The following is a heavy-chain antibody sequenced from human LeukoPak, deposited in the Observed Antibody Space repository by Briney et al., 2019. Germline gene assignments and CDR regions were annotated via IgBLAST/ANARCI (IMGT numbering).Heavy chain of an antibody. D-gene: IGHD3-3*01. Sequence: GGSLRLSCAASGFTFSSYEMNWVRQAPGKGLEWVSYISSSGSTIYYADSVKGRFTISRDNAKNSLYLQMNSLRAEDTAVYYCARTYYDFWSGYFHTQKSGAFDTWGQGTMVTVSS. V-gene: IGHV3-48*03. J-gene: IGHJ3*02. CDR2: ISSSGSTI. CDR3: ARTYYDFWSGYFHTQKSGAFDT. CDR1: GFTFSSYE.